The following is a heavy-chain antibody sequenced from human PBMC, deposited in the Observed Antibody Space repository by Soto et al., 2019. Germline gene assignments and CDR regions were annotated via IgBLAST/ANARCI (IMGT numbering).Heavy chain of an antibody. J-gene: IGHJ4*02. CDR2: IFPGDSDT. V-gene: IGHV5-51*01. Sequence: PREALKISRKGSWYSLSTHWIGWGGQMPGKGLEWMGIIFPGDSDTRYTPSFQGQVTISVDKSSTTAYLQWSSLKASDTAIYYCARTYNWNTALDYWGQGTLVTVSS. CDR3: ARTYNWNTALDY. CDR1: WYSLSTHW. D-gene: IGHD1-20*01.